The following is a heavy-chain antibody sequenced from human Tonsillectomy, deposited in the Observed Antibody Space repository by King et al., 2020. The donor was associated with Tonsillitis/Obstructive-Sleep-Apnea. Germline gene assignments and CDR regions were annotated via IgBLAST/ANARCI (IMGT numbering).Heavy chain of an antibody. Sequence: QLVQSGAEVKKPGASVKVSCKASGYTFTNYGFSWVRQSPGQGLEWMGWISAYNGNTNYAQKFQGRVTMTTDTSTSTAYMDLGSLRSDDTAIYYCARTRGYSDDEMGNWFDPWGQGTLVTVSS. CDR3: ARTRGYSDDEMGNWFDP. CDR1: GYTFTNYG. V-gene: IGHV1-18*01. D-gene: IGHD5-12*01. CDR2: ISAYNGNT. J-gene: IGHJ5*02.